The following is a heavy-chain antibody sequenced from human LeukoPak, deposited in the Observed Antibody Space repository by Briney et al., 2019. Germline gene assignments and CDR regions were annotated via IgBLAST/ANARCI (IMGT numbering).Heavy chain of an antibody. CDR3: ARGSVAPRWITMIVVVTNWFDP. D-gene: IGHD3-22*01. J-gene: IGHJ5*02. V-gene: IGHV1-2*04. CDR2: INPNSGGT. CDR1: GYTFTGYY. Sequence: ASAKVSCKASGYTFTGYYMHWVRQAPGQGLEWMGWINPNSGGTNYAQKLQGWVTMTRDTSISTAYMELSRLRSDDTAVYYCARGSVAPRWITMIVVVTNWFDPWGQGTLVTVSS.